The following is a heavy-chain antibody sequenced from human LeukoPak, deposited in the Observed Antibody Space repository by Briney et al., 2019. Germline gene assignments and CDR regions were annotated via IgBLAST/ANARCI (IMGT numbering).Heavy chain of an antibody. CDR3: ARLRLRYDSNGYSTSYEAVDI. V-gene: IGHV4-39*07. D-gene: IGHD3-22*01. CDR1: GGSISSSSYY. Sequence: SETLSLTCTVSGGSISSSSYYWGWIRQPPGKGLEWIGSIYYSGSTYYNPSLKSRVTISVDTSKNQFSLILSSVTAADTAIYYCARLRLRYDSNGYSTSYEAVDIWGQGTVVTVSS. J-gene: IGHJ3*02. CDR2: IYYSGST.